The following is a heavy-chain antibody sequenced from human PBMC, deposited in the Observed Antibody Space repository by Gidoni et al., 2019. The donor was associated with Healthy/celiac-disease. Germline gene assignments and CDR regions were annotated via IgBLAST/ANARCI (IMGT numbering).Heavy chain of an antibody. V-gene: IGHV1-8*01. Sequence: QLQLLQSGAEVKKSGASVKMPCKAPGNTFTSYDMNVVRQVTGQGLEWMGWMNPNSGNTGYAQKFQGRVTMTRNTSISTAYMELSSLRSEDTAVYYCARVVVVPAASTPYYYYYGMDVWGQGTTVTVSS. CDR1: GNTFTSYD. D-gene: IGHD2-2*01. CDR2: MNPNSGNT. J-gene: IGHJ6*02. CDR3: ARVVVVPAASTPYYYYYGMDV.